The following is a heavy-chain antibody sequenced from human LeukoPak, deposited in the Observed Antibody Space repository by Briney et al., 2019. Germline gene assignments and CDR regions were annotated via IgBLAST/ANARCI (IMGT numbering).Heavy chain of an antibody. CDR3: ATAGQWRFDS. CDR1: GFTFSTYW. J-gene: IGHJ4*02. CDR2: LSPDGGTI. Sequence: GGSLRLSCAASGFTFSTYWMHWVRQAPGKGLVWVSRLSPDGGTIDYSDSVRGRFTISRDNAKDTLYLQMNSLRVDDTAVYYCATAGQWRFDSWGLGTLVTVSS. D-gene: IGHD6-19*01. V-gene: IGHV3-74*01.